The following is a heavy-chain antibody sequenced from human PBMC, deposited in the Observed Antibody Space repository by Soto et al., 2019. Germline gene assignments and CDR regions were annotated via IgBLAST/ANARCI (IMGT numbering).Heavy chain of an antibody. CDR3: ARPYYYDTSGYYYPFDY. CDR2: ISANTGNT. V-gene: IGHV1-18*01. CDR1: GDRFTNYA. Sequence: VKVCWEAPGDRFTNYASTWVRHAPEQGLEWMGWISANTGNTNYAQKLQGRVTLTTDTSTTTAYMELRSLRSDDTAVYYCARPYYYDTSGYYYPFDYWGQGTLVTVSS. J-gene: IGHJ4*02. D-gene: IGHD3-22*01.